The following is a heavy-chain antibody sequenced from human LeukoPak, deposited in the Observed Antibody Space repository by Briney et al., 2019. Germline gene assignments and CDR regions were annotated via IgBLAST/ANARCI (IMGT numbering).Heavy chain of an antibody. D-gene: IGHD2-2*01. CDR2: VSGSGGST. CDR1: GFTFSNYA. V-gene: IGHV3-23*01. Sequence: GGFLRLSCAASGFTFSNYAMAWVRQIPGKGLEWVSVVSGSGGSTYYADSVKGRFTVSRDNSKNTLYLQMNNLRVDDTAIYYCASRPAASLGPLDYWGQGTLVTVSS. J-gene: IGHJ4*02. CDR3: ASRPAASLGPLDY.